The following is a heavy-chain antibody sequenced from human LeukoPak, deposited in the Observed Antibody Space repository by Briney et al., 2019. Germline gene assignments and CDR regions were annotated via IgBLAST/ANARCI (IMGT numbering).Heavy chain of an antibody. D-gene: IGHD2-2*01. CDR1: GGSISSYY. V-gene: IGHV4-59*01. CDR3: ARSVSSISFYYYYYGMDV. Sequence: SETLSLTCTVSGGSISSYYWSWIRQPPGKGLEWIGYIYYSGSTNYNPSLKSRVTISVDTSKNQFSLKLSSVTAADTAVYYCARSVSSISFYYYYYGMDVWGQGTTVTVSS. J-gene: IGHJ6*02. CDR2: IYYSGST.